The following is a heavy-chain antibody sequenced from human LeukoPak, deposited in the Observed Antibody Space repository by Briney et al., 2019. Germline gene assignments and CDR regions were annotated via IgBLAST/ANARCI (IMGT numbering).Heavy chain of an antibody. D-gene: IGHD2-15*01. J-gene: IGHJ6*03. CDR1: GGSFSGYY. Sequence: SETLSLTCAVYGGSFSGYYWSWIRQPPGKGLEWIGEINHSGSTNYNPSLKSRVTISVDTSKNQFSLKLSSVTAADTAVYYCAGGQLTCSGGSCYSNHYYYYYYMDVWGKGTTVTVSS. V-gene: IGHV4-34*01. CDR2: INHSGST. CDR3: AGGQLTCSGGSCYSNHYYYYYYMDV.